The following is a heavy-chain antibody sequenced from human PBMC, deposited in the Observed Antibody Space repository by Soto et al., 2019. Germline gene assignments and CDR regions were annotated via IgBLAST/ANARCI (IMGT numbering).Heavy chain of an antibody. J-gene: IGHJ6*02. CDR3: EKDHWAAYSGYAIRNDLDV. CDR1: GFTFSDYG. Sequence: QVQLVESGGGVVQPGRSLRLSCAASGFTFSDYGIHWVRQAPGKGLEWVAVISYEGSKTYYADSVKGRFTISRDNSKNTLYLQMASMRPEDTDVYYCEKDHWAAYSGYAIRNDLDVWGQGTTVTVSS. V-gene: IGHV3-30*18. CDR2: ISYEGSKT. D-gene: IGHD5-12*01.